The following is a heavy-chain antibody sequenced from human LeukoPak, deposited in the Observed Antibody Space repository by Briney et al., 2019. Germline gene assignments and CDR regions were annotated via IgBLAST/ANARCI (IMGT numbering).Heavy chain of an antibody. CDR1: GGSFSGYY. Sequence: SETLSLTCAVYGGSFSGYYWSWIRQPPGKGLEWIGEINHSGSTNYNPSLKSRVTISVDTSKNQSSLKLSSVTAADTAVYYCASGKGNSRIVDYWGQGTLVTVSS. D-gene: IGHD2/OR15-2a*01. CDR2: INHSGST. J-gene: IGHJ4*02. CDR3: ASGKGNSRIVDY. V-gene: IGHV4-34*01.